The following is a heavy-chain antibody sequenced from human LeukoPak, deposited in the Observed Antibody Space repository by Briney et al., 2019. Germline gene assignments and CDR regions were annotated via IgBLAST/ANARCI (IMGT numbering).Heavy chain of an antibody. CDR3: ASSIVVVPAATIDEI. D-gene: IGHD2-2*01. CDR2: ISSSGSTI. Sequence: GGSLRLSCAAYGFTFSSYEMNWVRQAPGKGLEWVSYISSSGSTIYYADPVKGRFTISRDNAKSSLYLQMHSLRAEDTAVYYCASSIVVVPAATIDEIWGQGTLVTVSS. V-gene: IGHV3-48*03. J-gene: IGHJ4*02. CDR1: GFTFSSYE.